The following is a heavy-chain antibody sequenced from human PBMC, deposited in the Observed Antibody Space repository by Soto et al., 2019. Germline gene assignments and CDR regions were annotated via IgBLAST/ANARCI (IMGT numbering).Heavy chain of an antibody. Sequence: QVPLVQSGAEVKKPGSSVTVSCKASGGTFSSYAIHWVRQAPGQGLEWMGGIIPKYGSAKYAQRFQGRVTIPADESTTTGYMELTSWTSQDTAVYYCARVTSMVRVVIEHSFDPWGHGILVTVSS. V-gene: IGHV1-69*01. CDR3: ARVTSMVRVVIEHSFDP. J-gene: IGHJ5*02. D-gene: IGHD3-10*01. CDR1: GGTFSSYA. CDR2: IIPKYGSA.